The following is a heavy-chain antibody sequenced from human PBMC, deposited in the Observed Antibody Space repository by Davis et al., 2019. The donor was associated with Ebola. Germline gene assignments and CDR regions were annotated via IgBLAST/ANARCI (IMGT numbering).Heavy chain of an antibody. J-gene: IGHJ6*04. CDR3: AKSGLSFGVVKYHYGMDV. D-gene: IGHD3-3*01. CDR1: GFTFSSYA. Sequence: GESLKISCAASGFTFSSYAMSWVRQAPGKGLEWVSALSGSGGTTYYAGSVKGRFTVSRDNSKKTLYLQMNSLRAEDTAVYYCAKSGLSFGVVKYHYGMDVWGKGTTVTVSS. V-gene: IGHV3-23*01. CDR2: LSGSGGTT.